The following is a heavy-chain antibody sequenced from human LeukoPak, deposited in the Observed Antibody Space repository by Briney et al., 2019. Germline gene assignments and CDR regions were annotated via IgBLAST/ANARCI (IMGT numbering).Heavy chain of an antibody. D-gene: IGHD1-26*01. Sequence: AGGSLRLSCAASGFTFSSYAMSWVRQAPGKGLEWVSAVSGSGGSTYYADSVKGRFTISRDNSKNALYLQMNSLRAEDTAVYYCAKDRQWGLFDYWGQGTLVTVSS. CDR1: GFTFSSYA. CDR2: VSGSGGST. CDR3: AKDRQWGLFDY. V-gene: IGHV3-23*01. J-gene: IGHJ4*02.